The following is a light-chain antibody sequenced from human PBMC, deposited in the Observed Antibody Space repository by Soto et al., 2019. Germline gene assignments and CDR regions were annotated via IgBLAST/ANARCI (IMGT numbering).Light chain of an antibody. CDR2: EVS. CDR1: SSDVGGYNY. J-gene: IGLJ2*01. Sequence: QSALTQPASVSGSPGQSITISCTGTSSDVGGYNYVSWYQQHPGKAPKLMIYEVSDRPSGVSNRFSGSKSGNTASLTISGLQAKDEAYYSCSSCTSSIVVFGGGTKLTVL. V-gene: IGLV2-14*01. CDR3: SSCTSSIVV.